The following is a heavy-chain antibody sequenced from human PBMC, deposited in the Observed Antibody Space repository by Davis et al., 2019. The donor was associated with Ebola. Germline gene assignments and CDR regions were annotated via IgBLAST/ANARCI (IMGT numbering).Heavy chain of an antibody. CDR2: IYHTGST. CDR1: GGSISNYY. V-gene: IGHV4-59*01. Sequence: SETLSLTCSVSGGSISNYYWSWIRQSPGKGLEWIGYIYHTGSTNYNPSLKSRVTIAVDTSKNQLSLKVTSLTAADTAVYYCARDIRRGDFDYWGQGTPVTVSS. CDR3: ARDIRRGDFDY. J-gene: IGHJ4*02. D-gene: IGHD3-10*01.